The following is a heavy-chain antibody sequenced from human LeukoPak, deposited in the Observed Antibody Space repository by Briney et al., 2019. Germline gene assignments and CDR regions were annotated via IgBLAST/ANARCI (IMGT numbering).Heavy chain of an antibody. Sequence: GGSLRLSCAASGFTFSDYYMSWIRQAPGKGLEWVSYISSSGSTIYYGDSVKGRFTISRDNAKNSLYLQMNSLRAEDTAVYYCARDHYYGSGSLDYFDYWGQGTLVTVSS. V-gene: IGHV3-11*01. J-gene: IGHJ4*02. CDR1: GFTFSDYY. CDR3: ARDHYYGSGSLDYFDY. D-gene: IGHD3-10*01. CDR2: ISSSGSTI.